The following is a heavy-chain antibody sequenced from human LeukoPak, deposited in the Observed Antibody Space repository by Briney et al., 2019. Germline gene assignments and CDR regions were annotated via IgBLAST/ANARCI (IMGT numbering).Heavy chain of an antibody. V-gene: IGHV3-7*01. CDR2: IKQDGSEK. Sequence: GGSLRLSCAASGFTFSRLAMTWVRQAPGKGLEWVANIKQDGSEKYYVDSVKGRFTISRDNAKNSLYLQMNSLRAEDTAVYYCAREGRTTIFDYWGQGTLVTVSS. CDR1: GFTFSRLA. CDR3: AREGRTTIFDY. D-gene: IGHD1-1*01. J-gene: IGHJ4*02.